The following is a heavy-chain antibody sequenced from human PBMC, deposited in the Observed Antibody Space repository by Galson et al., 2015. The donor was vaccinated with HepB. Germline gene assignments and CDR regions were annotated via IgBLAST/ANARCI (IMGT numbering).Heavy chain of an antibody. CDR1: GFTFSSYA. CDR3: AKDRATYYYDSSGHYYYGMDV. V-gene: IGHV3-23*01. D-gene: IGHD3-22*01. Sequence: SLRLSCAASGFTFSSYAMSWVRQAPGKGLEWVSAISGSGGSTYYADSVKGRFTISRDNPKNTLYLQMNSLRAEDTAVYYCAKDRATYYYDSSGHYYYGMDVWGQGTTVTVSS. J-gene: IGHJ6*02. CDR2: ISGSGGST.